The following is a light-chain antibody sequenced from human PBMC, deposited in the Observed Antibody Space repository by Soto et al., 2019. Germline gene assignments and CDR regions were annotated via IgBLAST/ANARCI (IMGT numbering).Light chain of an antibody. CDR1: SSNIGRDT. CDR3: AVWDDSLTGWV. J-gene: IGLJ3*02. V-gene: IGLV1-44*01. CDR2: TNN. Sequence: QLVLTQPPSASGTPGQRVTISCSGSSSNIGRDTVNWYQQLPGAAPKLLIYTNNQRPSGVPDRFSGSKSGTSASLAISGLQSEDAADYYCAVWDDSLTGWVFGGGTKLTVL.